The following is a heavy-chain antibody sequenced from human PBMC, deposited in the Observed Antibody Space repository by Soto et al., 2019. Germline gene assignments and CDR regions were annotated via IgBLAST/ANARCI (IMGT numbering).Heavy chain of an antibody. Sequence: SEPLSLTCNVSGGSIRIYYWSWIRHPAGKALEWIGRIYTSGTTNYNPSLKSRVTMLVDTSKNQFSLKLSSVTAADTAVYYCAREGASGFGMDVWGQGTTVTVSS. V-gene: IGHV4-4*07. J-gene: IGHJ6*02. CDR1: GGSIRIYY. CDR2: IYTSGTT. D-gene: IGHD1-26*01. CDR3: AREGASGFGMDV.